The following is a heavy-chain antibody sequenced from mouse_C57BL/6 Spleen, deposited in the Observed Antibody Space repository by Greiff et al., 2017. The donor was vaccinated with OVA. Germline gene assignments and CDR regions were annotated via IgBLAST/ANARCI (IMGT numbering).Heavy chain of an antibody. CDR3: ARVGGYYNFDY. CDR1: GYSITSGYY. CDR2: ISYDGSN. V-gene: IGHV3-6*01. D-gene: IGHD2-3*01. J-gene: IGHJ2*01. Sequence: EVKLQESGPGLVKPSQSLSLTCSVTGYSITSGYYWNWIRQFPGNNLEWMGYISYDGSNNYNPSLKNRITITRDTSKNQFFLKLNSVTTEDTATYYCARVGGYYNFDYWGQGTTLTVSS.